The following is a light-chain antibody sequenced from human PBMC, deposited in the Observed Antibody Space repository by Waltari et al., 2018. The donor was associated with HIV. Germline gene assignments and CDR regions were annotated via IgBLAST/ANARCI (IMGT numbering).Light chain of an antibody. Sequence: SVLAQPPSVSGTPGQGVTISCSGSNSNIGSNHVYWYRQLPGSAPPLLIYNNNQRPPGVPDRFPGFKAGTSASLAIRGLRSEDEADYYWAALDDSLSAVVFGGGTKLTVL. V-gene: IGLV1-47*01. CDR1: NSNIGSNH. CDR2: NNN. J-gene: IGLJ2*01. CDR3: AALDDSLSAVV.